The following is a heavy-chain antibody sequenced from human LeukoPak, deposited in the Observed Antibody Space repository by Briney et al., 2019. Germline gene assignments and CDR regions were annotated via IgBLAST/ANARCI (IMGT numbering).Heavy chain of an antibody. V-gene: IGHV4-61*01. D-gene: IGHD3-10*01. CDR3: ARSITMVRGVRRVWFDP. CDR2: IYYSGST. Sequence: SETLSLTCTVSGGSVSSGSYYWSWIRQPPGKGLEWIGYIYYSGSTNYNPSLKSRVTTSVDTSKNQFSLKLSSVTAADTAVYYCARSITMVRGVRRVWFDPWGQGTLVTVSS. J-gene: IGHJ5*02. CDR1: GGSVSSGSYY.